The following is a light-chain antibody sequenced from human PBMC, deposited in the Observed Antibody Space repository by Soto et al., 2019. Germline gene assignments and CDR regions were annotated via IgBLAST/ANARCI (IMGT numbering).Light chain of an antibody. Sequence: ENVLTQSPGTLSLSPGERATLSCRASQTVSSSFLAWYQQKPGQAPSLLIYGSSSRTSGIPDRFSGSGSGTDFTLTISRLEPEDFAVYYCQEYSSSPNSFGQGTKLEIK. J-gene: IGKJ2*03. CDR2: GSS. CDR3: QEYSSSPNS. V-gene: IGKV3-20*01. CDR1: QTVSSSF.